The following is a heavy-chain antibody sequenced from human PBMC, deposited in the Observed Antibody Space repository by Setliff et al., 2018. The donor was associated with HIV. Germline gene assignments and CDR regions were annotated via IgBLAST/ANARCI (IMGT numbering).Heavy chain of an antibody. CDR1: GGTFSSYA. D-gene: IGHD5-12*01. Sequence: GASVKVSCKASGGTFSSYAISWVRQAPGQGLEWMGGIIPILGIANYAQKFQGRVTITADKSTSTAYMELSSLRSEDTAVYYCARRGVVIDSGYEGWYFDLWGRGTLVTVSS. CDR2: IIPILGIA. J-gene: IGHJ2*01. CDR3: ARRGVVIDSGYEGWYFDL. V-gene: IGHV1-69*10.